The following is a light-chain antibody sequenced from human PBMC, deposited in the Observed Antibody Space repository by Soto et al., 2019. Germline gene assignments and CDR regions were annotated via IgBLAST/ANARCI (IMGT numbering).Light chain of an antibody. V-gene: IGKV2-28*01. J-gene: IGKJ1*01. Sequence: DIVMTQSALSLPVTPGEPASISCRSSQSLLHSNGYNYLDWYLQKPGQSPQLLIYLGSNRASGVPDRFSGSGSGTDFPLKISRVEAEDVGVYYCMQPLQSWTFGQGTKVEIK. CDR1: QSLLHSNGYNY. CDR2: LGS. CDR3: MQPLQSWT.